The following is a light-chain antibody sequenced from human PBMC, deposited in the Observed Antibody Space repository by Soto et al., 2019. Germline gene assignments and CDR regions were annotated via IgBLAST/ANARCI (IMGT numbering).Light chain of an antibody. CDR1: SSNIGAGDD. CDR2: GNT. J-gene: IGLJ2*01. Sequence: QSVLTQPPSVSGAPGQRVTISCTGSSSNIGAGDDVNWYQQLPGTAPKLLIYGNTNRPSGVPDRFSGSKSGTSGSLAISGLQTEDEAEYYCQSWDTRLSGSVFGGGTKLTVL. CDR3: QSWDTRLSGSV. V-gene: IGLV1-40*01.